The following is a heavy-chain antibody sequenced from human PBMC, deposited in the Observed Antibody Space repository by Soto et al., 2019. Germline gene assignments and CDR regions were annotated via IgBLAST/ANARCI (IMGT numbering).Heavy chain of an antibody. Sequence: PGESLKISCKGSGYSFTSYWIGWVRQMPGKGLEWMGIIYPGDSDTRYSPSFQGQVTISADKSISTAYLQWSSLKASDTAMYYCARQAAVVAATGAFDSWGQGTMVTVSS. D-gene: IGHD2-15*01. V-gene: IGHV5-51*01. CDR2: IYPGDSDT. CDR3: ARQAAVVAATGAFDS. CDR1: GYSFTSYW. J-gene: IGHJ3*02.